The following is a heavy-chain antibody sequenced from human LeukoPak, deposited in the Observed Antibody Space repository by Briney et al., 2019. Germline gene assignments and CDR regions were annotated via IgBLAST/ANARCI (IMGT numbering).Heavy chain of an antibody. D-gene: IGHD1-1*01. CDR3: ARGNWNDVLFGAFDI. Sequence: PSETLSLTCAVYGGSFSGYYWSWIRQPPGKGLEWIGEINHSGSANYNPSLKSRVTISVDTSKNQFSLKLSSVTAADTAVYYCARGNWNDVLFGAFDIWGQGTMVTVSS. V-gene: IGHV4-34*01. CDR2: INHSGSA. CDR1: GGSFSGYY. J-gene: IGHJ3*02.